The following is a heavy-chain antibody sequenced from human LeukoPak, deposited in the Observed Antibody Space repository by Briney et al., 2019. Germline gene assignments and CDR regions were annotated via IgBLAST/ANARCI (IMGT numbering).Heavy chain of an antibody. CDR3: ARASGPYSGSFSVGWLWLDY. CDR2: IKQDGSEK. J-gene: IGHJ4*02. D-gene: IGHD1-26*01. CDR1: GFTFSSYW. Sequence: GGSLRLSCAASGFTFSSYWMSWVRQAPGKGLEWVANIKQDGSEKYYVDSVKGRFTISRDNAKNSLYLQMNSLRAEDTAVYYCARASGPYSGSFSVGWLWLDYWGQGTLVTVSS. V-gene: IGHV3-7*01.